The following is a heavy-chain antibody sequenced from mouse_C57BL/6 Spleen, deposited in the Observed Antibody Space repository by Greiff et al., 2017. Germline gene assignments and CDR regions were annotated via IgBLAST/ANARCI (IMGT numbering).Heavy chain of an antibody. CDR1: GYTFTSYW. J-gene: IGHJ2*01. CDR2: IDPSDSET. CDR3: VCDYYGSSYVGY. Sequence: QVQLKQPGAELVRPGSSVKLSCKASGYTFTSYWMHWVKQRPIQGLEWIGNIDPSDSETHYNQKFKDKATLTVDKSSSTAYMQLSSLTSEDSAVYYCVCDYYGSSYVGYWGQGTTLTVSS. V-gene: IGHV1-52*01. D-gene: IGHD1-1*01.